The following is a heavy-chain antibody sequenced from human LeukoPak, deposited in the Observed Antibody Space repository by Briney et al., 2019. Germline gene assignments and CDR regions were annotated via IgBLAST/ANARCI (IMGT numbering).Heavy chain of an antibody. J-gene: IGHJ4*02. V-gene: IGHV3-9*01. CDR3: AKDGRGAYYDSSGYPYFDY. CDR2: ISWNSGNI. Sequence: PGRSVRLSCAASGFTFDDYVMHWVRQAPGKGLEWVSGISWNSGNIGYADSVKGRFIISRDNAKNSLYLQMNSLRAEDTALYYCAKDGRGAYYDSSGYPYFDYWGQGTLVTVTS. D-gene: IGHD3-22*01. CDR1: GFTFDDYV.